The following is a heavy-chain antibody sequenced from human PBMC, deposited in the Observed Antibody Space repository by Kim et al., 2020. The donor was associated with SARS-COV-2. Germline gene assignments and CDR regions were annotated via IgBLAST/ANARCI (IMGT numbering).Heavy chain of an antibody. Sequence: SETLSLTCSVSGGSIGSRDYYWSWIRQRPGKALEWIGHIFYNGRTYYSPSLDSRVTMSVGTSNYQFSLKLSSVTAADTAVYYCASDSYCSVTYSPFHFWGQGFLVIVPS. V-gene: IGHV4-31*03. J-gene: IGHJ4*02. D-gene: IGHD3-10*01. CDR1: GGSIGSRDYY. CDR3: ASDSYCSVTYSPFHF. CDR2: IFYNGRT.